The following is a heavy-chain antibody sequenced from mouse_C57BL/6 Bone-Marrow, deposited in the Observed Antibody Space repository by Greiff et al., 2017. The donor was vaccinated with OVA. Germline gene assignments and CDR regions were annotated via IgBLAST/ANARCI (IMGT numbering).Heavy chain of an antibody. V-gene: IGHV1-55*01. Sequence: QVQLQQPGAELVKPGASVKMSCKASGYTFTSYWITWVKQRPGQGLEWIGDIYPGSGSTNYNEKFKSKATLTVDKSSSTAYMQLSSLTSEDSAVYYCARDYYGSPYAMDYWGQGTSVTVSS. CDR1: GYTFTSYW. D-gene: IGHD1-1*01. J-gene: IGHJ4*01. CDR2: IYPGSGST. CDR3: ARDYYGSPYAMDY.